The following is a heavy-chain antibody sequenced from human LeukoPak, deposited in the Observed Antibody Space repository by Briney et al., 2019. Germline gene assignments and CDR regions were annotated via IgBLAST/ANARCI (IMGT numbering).Heavy chain of an antibody. J-gene: IGHJ4*02. Sequence: SETLSLTCAVSGGSISSGGYSWSWIRQPPGKGLEWIGYIYHSGGTYYNPSLKSRVTISVDRSKNQFSLKLSSVTAADTAVYYCARSRRQQLVNYFDYWGQGTLVTVSS. D-gene: IGHD6-13*01. V-gene: IGHV4-30-2*01. CDR3: ARSRRQQLVNYFDY. CDR2: IYHSGGT. CDR1: GGSISSGGYS.